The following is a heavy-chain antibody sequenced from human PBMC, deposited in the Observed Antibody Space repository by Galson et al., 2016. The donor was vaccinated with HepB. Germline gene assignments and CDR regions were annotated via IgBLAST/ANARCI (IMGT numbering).Heavy chain of an antibody. CDR2: IKEDGNEK. CDR3: ARDRAVNYYITF. D-gene: IGHD3-22*01. CDR1: GFNFKTYG. J-gene: IGHJ6*04. V-gene: IGHV3-7*03. Sequence: SLRLSCAASGFNFKTYGMSWIRQAPGKGLEWVANIKEDGNEKYYVDSVRGRFTISRDNAKNSLYLQMNSLRVEDTAVYYCARDRAVNYYITFWGTGTTVTVSS.